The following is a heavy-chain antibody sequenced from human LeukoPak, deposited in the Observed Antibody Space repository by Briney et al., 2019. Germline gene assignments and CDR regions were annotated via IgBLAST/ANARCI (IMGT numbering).Heavy chain of an antibody. D-gene: IGHD3-10*02. CDR3: AKDLRSGGDGDY. Sequence: PGGSLRLSCAASGFTFSSYAMSWVRQAPGKGLEWVSAISGSGGSTYYADSVKGRFTISRGNSKNTLYLQMNSLRAEDTAVYYCAKDLRSGGDGDYWGQGTLVTVSS. V-gene: IGHV3-23*01. J-gene: IGHJ4*02. CDR1: GFTFSSYA. CDR2: ISGSGGST.